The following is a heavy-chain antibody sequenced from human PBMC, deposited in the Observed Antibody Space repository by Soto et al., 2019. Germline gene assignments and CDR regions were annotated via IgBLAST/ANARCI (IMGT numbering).Heavy chain of an antibody. CDR1: GYDVTRYS. V-gene: IGHV1-18*01. CDR3: ARDSYDTSGYPE. D-gene: IGHD3-22*01. J-gene: IGHJ4*02. CDR2: ISVYNGNT. Sequence: ASVKVSCRYSGYDVTRYSIPSVRHAPGQGLEWMGWISVYNGNTNYAKTLQGRVTMTADTSTSTAYMELMSLRSDETAVYYCARDSYDTSGYPEWGQGTLVTVSS.